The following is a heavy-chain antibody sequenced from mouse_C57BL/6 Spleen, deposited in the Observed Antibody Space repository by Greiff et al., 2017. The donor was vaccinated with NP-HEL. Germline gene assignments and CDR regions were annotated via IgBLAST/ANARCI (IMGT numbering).Heavy chain of an antibody. Sequence: EVNVVESGGGLVQPKGSLKLSCAASGFSFNTYAMNWVRQAPGKGLEWVARIRSKSNNYATYYADSVKDRFTISRDDSESMLYLQMNNLKTEDTALYYCVSRAMDYWGQGTSVTVSS. V-gene: IGHV10-1*01. CDR2: IRSKSNNYAT. CDR3: VSRAMDY. J-gene: IGHJ4*01. CDR1: GFSFNTYA.